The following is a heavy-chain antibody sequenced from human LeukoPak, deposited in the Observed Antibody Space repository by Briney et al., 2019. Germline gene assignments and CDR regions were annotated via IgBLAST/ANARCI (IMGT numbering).Heavy chain of an antibody. CDR2: IYYSGST. Sequence: SETLSLTCTVSGGAISSYFWSWIRQPPGKELEWIGYIYYSGSTNYNPSLKSRVTISVDTSKNQFSPKLTSVTAADTAVYYCARDRGGYSSSVYFDYWGRGTLVTVSS. CDR1: GGAISSYF. V-gene: IGHV4-59*01. J-gene: IGHJ4*02. CDR3: ARDRGGYSSSVYFDY. D-gene: IGHD6-13*01.